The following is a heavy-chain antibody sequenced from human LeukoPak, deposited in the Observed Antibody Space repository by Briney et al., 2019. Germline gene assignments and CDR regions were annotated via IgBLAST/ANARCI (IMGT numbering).Heavy chain of an antibody. J-gene: IGHJ4*02. Sequence: GGSLRLSCAASGLTLDEYGMSWVRQAPGKGLEWVSGINRNGGITGYAESVKGRFTISRDNAKNSLYLQMNSLRAEDTAVYYCARVSPNTVTTLQYFDYWGQGTLVTVSS. CDR1: GLTLDEYG. V-gene: IGHV3-20*04. D-gene: IGHD4-17*01. CDR3: ARVSPNTVTTLQYFDY. CDR2: INRNGGIT.